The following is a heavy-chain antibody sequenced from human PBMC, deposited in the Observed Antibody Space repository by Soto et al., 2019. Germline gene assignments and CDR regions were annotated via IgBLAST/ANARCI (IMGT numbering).Heavy chain of an antibody. CDR1: GGSITSYH. J-gene: IGHJ5*02. V-gene: IGHV4-59*01. CDR2: ISYSGST. D-gene: IGHD6-13*01. CDR3: ARATPIAAAGNLWFDP. Sequence: LSLTCVVSGGSITSYHWSWIRQPPGEGLEWIGYISYSGSTNYNPSLKSRVTISVDTSKNQFSLKLSSVTAADTAVYYCARATPIAAAGNLWFDPWGQGTLVTVSS.